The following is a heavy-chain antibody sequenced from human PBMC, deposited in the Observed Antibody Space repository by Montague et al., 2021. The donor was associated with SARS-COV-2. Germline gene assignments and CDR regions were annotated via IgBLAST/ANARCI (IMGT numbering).Heavy chain of an antibody. Sequence: SETLSLTCTVSGGSISSYYWSWIRQPQGKGLEWIGNIYYSGSTNXXPSLKSRVTISVDTSKNQFSLKLSSVTAADTAVYYCARGSGWMGNAFDIWGQGTMVTVSS. V-gene: IGHV4-59*01. CDR1: GGSISSYY. CDR3: ARGSGWMGNAFDI. D-gene: IGHD6-19*01. J-gene: IGHJ3*02. CDR2: IYYSGST.